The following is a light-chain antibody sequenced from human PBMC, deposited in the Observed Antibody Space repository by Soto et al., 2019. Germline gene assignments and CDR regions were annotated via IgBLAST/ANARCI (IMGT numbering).Light chain of an antibody. CDR3: SSYSLSTAYL. Sequence: QSVLTQPASVSGSPGQSITISGTGTSSDVGGYDYVSWYQLHPGKAPKLMVFEVSNRPSGVSYRFSGSKSGNTASLTISGLQAEDEADYFCSSYSLSTAYLFGTGTKVTVL. CDR1: SSDVGGYDY. V-gene: IGLV2-14*01. CDR2: EVS. J-gene: IGLJ1*01.